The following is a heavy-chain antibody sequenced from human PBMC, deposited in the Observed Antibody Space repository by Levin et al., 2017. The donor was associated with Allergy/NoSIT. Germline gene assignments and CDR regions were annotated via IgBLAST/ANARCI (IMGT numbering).Heavy chain of an antibody. CDR1: GFNFNIYG. Sequence: HSGGSLRLSCAASGFNFNIYGMHWVRQAPGLGLEWVAVISFDGNKKHYADSVKGRFTISRDNSKNTVYLQMNSLRADDTAVFYCAKDRLAWRDDNSGSPVDWGQGTLVTVSS. J-gene: IGHJ4*02. V-gene: IGHV3-30*18. CDR2: ISFDGNKK. D-gene: IGHD3-22*01. CDR3: AKDRLAWRDDNSGSPVD.